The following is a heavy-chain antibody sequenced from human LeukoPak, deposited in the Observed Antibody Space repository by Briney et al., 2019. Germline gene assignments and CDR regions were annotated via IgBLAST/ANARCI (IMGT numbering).Heavy chain of an antibody. CDR1: GFTFSNSA. CDR3: AKDVVGAINYFDY. V-gene: IGHV3-23*01. CDR2: ISGSGGST. J-gene: IGHJ4*02. Sequence: GGSLRLSCAASGFTFSNSAMSWVRQAPGKGLEWVSAISGSGGSTYYADSVKGRFTISRDNSKNTLYLQMNSLRAEDTAVYYCAKDVVGAINYFDYWGQGTLVTVSS. D-gene: IGHD1-26*01.